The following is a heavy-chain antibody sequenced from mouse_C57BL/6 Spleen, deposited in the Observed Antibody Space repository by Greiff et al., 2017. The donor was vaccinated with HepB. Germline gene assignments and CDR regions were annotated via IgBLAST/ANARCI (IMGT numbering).Heavy chain of an antibody. D-gene: IGHD1-1*01. CDR1: GFSLTSYG. J-gene: IGHJ3*01. Sequence: QVQLQQSGPGLVAPSQRLSITCTVSGFSLTSYGVSWVRQPPGKGLEWLGVIWGDGSTNYHSALISRLSISKDNSKSQVFLKLNSLQTDDTATYYCAKGRIYYYGSSYVPFAYWGQGTLVTVSA. V-gene: IGHV2-3*01. CDR3: AKGRIYYYGSSYVPFAY. CDR2: IWGDGST.